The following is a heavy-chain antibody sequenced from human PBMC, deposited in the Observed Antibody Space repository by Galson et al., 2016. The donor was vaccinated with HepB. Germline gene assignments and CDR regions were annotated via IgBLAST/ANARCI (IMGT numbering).Heavy chain of an antibody. CDR2: ISWNSGNI. J-gene: IGHJ4*02. D-gene: IGHD2-15*01. Sequence: SLRLSCAASGFRFDDHAMHWVRQAPGKGLEWVSGISWNSGNIGYADSVKGRFTISRDNAKNSLYLQMNSLRVEDTALYYCEAYCGGGSCHGVEYWGQGTQVTVSS. V-gene: IGHV3-9*01. CDR1: GFRFDDHA. CDR3: EAYCGGGSCHGVEY.